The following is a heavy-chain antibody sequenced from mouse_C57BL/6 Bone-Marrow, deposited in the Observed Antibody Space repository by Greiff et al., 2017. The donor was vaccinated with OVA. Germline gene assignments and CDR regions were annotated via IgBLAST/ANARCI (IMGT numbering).Heavy chain of an antibody. CDR2: IWSGGST. CDR1: GFSLTSYG. Sequence: VQLQQSGPGLVQPSQSLSITCTVSGFSLTSYGVHWVRQSPGKGLEWLGVIWSGGSTDDNAAFISRLSISKDNSKSQVFFKMNSLQADDTAIYYCASWYFDVWGTGTTVTVSS. CDR3: ASWYFDV. V-gene: IGHV2-2*01. J-gene: IGHJ1*03.